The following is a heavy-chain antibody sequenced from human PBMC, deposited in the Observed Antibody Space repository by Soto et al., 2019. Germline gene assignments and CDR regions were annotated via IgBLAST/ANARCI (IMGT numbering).Heavy chain of an antibody. D-gene: IGHD4-4*01. Sequence: PGGSLRLSCAASGFTFSSYAMSWVRQAPGKGLEWVSVIYSGGSTYYADSVKGRFTISRDNSKNTLYLQMNSLRAEDTAVYYCARAGVTTEHYYYYGMDVWGQGTTVTVSS. CDR1: GFTFSSYA. J-gene: IGHJ6*02. CDR3: ARAGVTTEHYYYYGMDV. CDR2: IYSGGST. V-gene: IGHV3-53*01.